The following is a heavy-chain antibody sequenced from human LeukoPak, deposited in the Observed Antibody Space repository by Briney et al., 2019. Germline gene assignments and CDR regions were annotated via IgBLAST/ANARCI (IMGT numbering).Heavy chain of an antibody. CDR1: GGSFSGYY. D-gene: IGHD3-22*01. CDR3: ARDTGMISSGSIDY. J-gene: IGHJ4*02. Sequence: SETLSLTCAVYGGSFSGYYWSWIRQPPGKGLEWIGEINHSGSTNYNPSLKSRVTISVDTSKNQFSQKLSSVTAADTAVYYCARDTGMISSGSIDYWGQGTLVTVSS. V-gene: IGHV4-34*01. CDR2: INHSGST.